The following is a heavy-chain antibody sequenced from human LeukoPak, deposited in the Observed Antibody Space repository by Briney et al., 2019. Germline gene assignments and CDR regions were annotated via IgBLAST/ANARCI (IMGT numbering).Heavy chain of an antibody. J-gene: IGHJ4*02. CDR1: GGSISSYY. Sequence: SETLSLTCTVSGGSISSYYWSWIRQPAGKGLEWIGRIYTSGSTNYNPSLKSRVTMSVDASKSQFSLKLSSVTAADTAVYYCARQVDGSGPQYYFDYWGQGTLVTVSS. CDR3: ARQVDGSGPQYYFDY. CDR2: IYTSGST. D-gene: IGHD6-19*01. V-gene: IGHV4-4*07.